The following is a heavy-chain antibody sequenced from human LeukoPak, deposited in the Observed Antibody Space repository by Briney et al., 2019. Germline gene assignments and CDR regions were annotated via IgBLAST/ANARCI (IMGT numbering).Heavy chain of an antibody. CDR1: GYTFTSYG. D-gene: IGHD3-22*01. CDR2: ISAYNGNT. CDR3: ARDKRSRSGYEAPNWFDP. Sequence: GASVKVSCKASGYTFTSYGISWVRQAPGQGLEWMGWISAYNGNTNYEQKFQGRVTMTTDTSTSTAYMELRSLRSDDTAVYYCARDKRSRSGYEAPNWFDPWGQGTLVTVSS. J-gene: IGHJ5*02. V-gene: IGHV1-18*01.